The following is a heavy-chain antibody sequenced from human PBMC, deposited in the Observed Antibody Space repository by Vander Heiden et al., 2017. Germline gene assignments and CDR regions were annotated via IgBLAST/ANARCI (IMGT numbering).Heavy chain of an antibody. D-gene: IGHD1-7*01. J-gene: IGHJ4*02. CDR2: ISSSSSTI. CDR1: GFTFSSYS. Sequence: EVQLVESGGGLVQPGGSLRLSCAASGFTFSSYSMNWVRQAPGKGLEWVSYISSSSSTIYYADSVKGRFTISRDNAKNSLYLQMNSLRDEDTAVYYCARNQYNWNYEEYFDYWGQGTLVTVSS. CDR3: ARNQYNWNYEEYFDY. V-gene: IGHV3-48*02.